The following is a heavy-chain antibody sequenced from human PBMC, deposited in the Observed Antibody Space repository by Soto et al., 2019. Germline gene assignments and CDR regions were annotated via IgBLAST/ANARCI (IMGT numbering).Heavy chain of an antibody. CDR1: GYTFTSYG. CDR3: AATYYDFWCGYWPNYYYYGMDV. CDR2: ISAYNGNT. D-gene: IGHD3-3*01. V-gene: IGHV1-18*04. J-gene: IGHJ6*02. Sequence: ASVKVSCKASGYTFTSYGISWVRQAPGQGLEWMGWISAYNGNTNYAQKLQGRVTMTTDTSTSTAYMELRSLRSDDTAVYYCAATYYDFWCGYWPNYYYYGMDVWGQRTTVTVSS.